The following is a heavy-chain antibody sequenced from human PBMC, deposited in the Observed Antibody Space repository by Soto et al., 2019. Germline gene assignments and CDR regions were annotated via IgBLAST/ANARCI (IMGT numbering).Heavy chain of an antibody. CDR2: IYPGDSDT. J-gene: IGHJ6*02. D-gene: IGHD4-17*01. CDR3: ARHPYGERYYYGMDV. Sequence: PGESLKISCKGSGYSFTSYWIGWVRQMPGKGLEWMGIIYPGDSDTRYSPSFQGQVTISADKSISTAYLQWSSLKASDTAMYYCARHPYGERYYYGMDVWGQGTSVTVSS. CDR1: GYSFTSYW. V-gene: IGHV5-51*01.